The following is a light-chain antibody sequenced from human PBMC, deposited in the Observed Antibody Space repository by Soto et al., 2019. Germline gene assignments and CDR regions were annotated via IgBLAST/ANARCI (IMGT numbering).Light chain of an antibody. CDR3: CSYAGTYTWV. J-gene: IGLJ3*02. CDR2: DVS. Sequence: QSALTQPRSVSGSPGQSVTISCTGTSSDVGGYNYVSWYQQHPGNAPKLMIYDVSKRPSGVPDRFSGSKSGNTASLTISGLQAEDEADYSCCSYAGTYTWVFGGGTKVTV. V-gene: IGLV2-11*01. CDR1: SSDVGGYNY.